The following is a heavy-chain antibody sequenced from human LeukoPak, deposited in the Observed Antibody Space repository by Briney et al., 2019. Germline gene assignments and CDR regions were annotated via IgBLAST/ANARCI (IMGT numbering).Heavy chain of an antibody. CDR1: GYTFTSYY. Sequence: ASVKVSCKASGYTFTSYYMHWVRQAPGQGLEWMGIINPSGGSTSYAQKFQGRVTMTRDTSTSTVYMELSSLRSEDTAVYYCATVWFGDGGTDYWGQGTLVTVSS. CDR2: INPSGGST. D-gene: IGHD3-10*01. V-gene: IGHV1-46*01. CDR3: ATVWFGDGGTDY. J-gene: IGHJ4*02.